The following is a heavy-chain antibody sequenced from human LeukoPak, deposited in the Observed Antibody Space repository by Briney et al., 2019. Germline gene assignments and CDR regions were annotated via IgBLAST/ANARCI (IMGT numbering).Heavy chain of an antibody. V-gene: IGHV3-48*03. J-gene: IGHJ4*02. CDR2: ISSSGSTI. D-gene: IGHD4-17*01. Sequence: GGSLRLSCAASGFIFSSYEMNWVRQAPGKGLEWVSYISSSGSTIYYADAVKGRFTISRDNAKNSLFLQMNTLRAEDTAVYYCARVVTVTSTGGPFDHWGQGTLVTVSS. CDR3: ARVVTVTSTGGPFDH. CDR1: GFIFSSYE.